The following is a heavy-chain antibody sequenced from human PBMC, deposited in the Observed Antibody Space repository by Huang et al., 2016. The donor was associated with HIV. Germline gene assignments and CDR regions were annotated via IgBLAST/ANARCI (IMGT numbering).Heavy chain of an antibody. V-gene: IGHV3-30-3*01. CDR1: GFTFSNYP. D-gene: IGHD4-17*01. CDR3: ARDVLRGLGYFDV. Sequence: QVQLVESGGGVVQPGGSLRLACAASGFTFSNYPMHWVRKAPGKGLEWGAVISYDDGSTTYFADSVKGRFTISRDNSKNTVYLQMSSLRADDTAVFYCARDVLRGLGYFDVWGRGTLVTVSS. J-gene: IGHJ2*01. CDR2: ISYDDGSTT.